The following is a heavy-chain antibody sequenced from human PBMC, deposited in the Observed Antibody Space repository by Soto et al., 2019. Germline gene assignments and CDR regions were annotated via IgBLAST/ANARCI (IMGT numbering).Heavy chain of an antibody. Sequence: GESLKISCQGSGFSFTDYWIGWVRQMPGKGLEWMGIIYPGDSDTRYSPSLQGQVTISADKSISTAYLQWSSLKASDTAMYYCARAMVRGKNYYGVDVWGQGTTVTVSS. CDR1: GFSFTDYW. J-gene: IGHJ6*02. CDR2: IYPGDSDT. V-gene: IGHV5-51*01. CDR3: ARAMVRGKNYYGVDV. D-gene: IGHD3-10*01.